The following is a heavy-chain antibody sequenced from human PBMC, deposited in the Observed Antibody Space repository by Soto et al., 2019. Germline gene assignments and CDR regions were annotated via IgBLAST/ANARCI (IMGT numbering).Heavy chain of an antibody. J-gene: IGHJ6*02. CDR2: SSAYNGNT. D-gene: IGHD6-19*01. CDR3: ARDTSEQWLCSGMDV. V-gene: IGHV1-18*01. CDR1: GYTFTSYG. Sequence: QVQLVQSGAEVKKPGASVKVSCKASGYTFTSYGISWVRQAPGQGLEWMGWSSAYNGNTNYAQKLQGRVTMTTDTSTSTAYMELSSLRADDTAVYYCARDTSEQWLCSGMDVWGQGTTVTVSS.